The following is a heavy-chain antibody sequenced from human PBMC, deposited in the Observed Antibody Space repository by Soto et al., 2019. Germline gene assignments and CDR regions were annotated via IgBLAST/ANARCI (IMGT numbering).Heavy chain of an antibody. CDR2: VTYDGSSG. J-gene: IGHJ6*02. CDR3: AKDLGSGKPYYYYAMDV. CDR1: GFTFRSYA. Sequence: QVQLVESGGGVVQPGRSLRLSCEVSGFTFRSYAMHWVRQAPGRGLEWVATVTYDGSSGYYADSVKGRFTISRDNPKNTLYLQMNSLRAEDTALYYCAKDLGSGKPYYYYAMDVWGQGTTVTVSS. V-gene: IGHV3-30*04. D-gene: IGHD3-10*01.